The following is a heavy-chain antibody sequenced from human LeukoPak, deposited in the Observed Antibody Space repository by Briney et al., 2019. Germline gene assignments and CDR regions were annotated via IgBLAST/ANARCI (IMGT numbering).Heavy chain of an antibody. D-gene: IGHD6-13*01. CDR2: IWYDGSNK. CDR1: GFTFSSYG. Sequence: PGRSLRLSCAASGFTFSSYGMHWVRQAPGKGLEWVAVIWYDGSNKYYADSVKGRFTISRDNSKNTLYLQMNSLRAEDTAVYYCARVMRQQLVPIDYWGQGTLVTVSS. V-gene: IGHV3-33*01. CDR3: ARVMRQQLVPIDY. J-gene: IGHJ4*02.